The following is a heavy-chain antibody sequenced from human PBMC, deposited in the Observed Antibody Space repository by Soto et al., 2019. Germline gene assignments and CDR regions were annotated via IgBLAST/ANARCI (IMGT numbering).Heavy chain of an antibody. Sequence: GGSLILSCAASGFTFSSYAMSWVRQAPGKGLEWVSAISGSGGSTYYADSVKGRFTISRDNSKNTLYLQMNSLRAEDTAVYYCAKASPCGPSCPADYYGTDVWGQGTTVTVSS. CDR1: GFTFSSYA. CDR3: AKASPCGPSCPADYYGTDV. CDR2: ISGSGGST. D-gene: IGHD2-2*01. J-gene: IGHJ6*02. V-gene: IGHV3-23*01.